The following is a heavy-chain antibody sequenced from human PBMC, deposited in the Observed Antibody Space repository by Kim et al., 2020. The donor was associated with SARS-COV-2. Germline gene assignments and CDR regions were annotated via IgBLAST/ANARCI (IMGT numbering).Heavy chain of an antibody. D-gene: IGHD3-10*01. CDR3: AKHPKLWFGELLVDY. V-gene: IGHV3-23*01. Sequence: DSVKGRFTISRDNSKNTLYLQMNSLRAEDTAVYYCAKHPKLWFGELLVDYWGQGTLVTVSS. J-gene: IGHJ4*02.